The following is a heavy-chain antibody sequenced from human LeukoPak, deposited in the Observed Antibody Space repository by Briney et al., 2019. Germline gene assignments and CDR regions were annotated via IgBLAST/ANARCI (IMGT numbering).Heavy chain of an antibody. V-gene: IGHV3-48*03. J-gene: IGHJ4*02. D-gene: IGHD7-27*01. CDR3: ARDLNWDSY. CDR1: GFTFSSYE. CDR2: ISSSGSTI. Sequence: GGSLRLSCAASGFTFSSYEMNWVRQAPGKGLEWVSYISSSGSTIYYADSVRGRFTISRDNAKNSLYLQMNSLRAEDTAECYCARDLNWDSYWGQGTLVSVSS.